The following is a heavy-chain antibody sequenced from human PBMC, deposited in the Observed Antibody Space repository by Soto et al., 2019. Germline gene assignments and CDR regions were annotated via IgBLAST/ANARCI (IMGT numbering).Heavy chain of an antibody. D-gene: IGHD1-26*01. J-gene: IGHJ3*02. CDR1: GLSLSSYE. V-gene: IGHV3-48*03. CDR3: TKEKSVMYSGYDAFDI. Sequence: GSLRLSWEAAGLSLSSYEMYWVRQAPGMGLEWVAHITGSGSTMYADSVKGRFTISRDNADNSLYLQMNSLRAEDTAVYYCTKEKSVMYSGYDAFDIWGRGTMVTVSS. CDR2: ITGSGSTM.